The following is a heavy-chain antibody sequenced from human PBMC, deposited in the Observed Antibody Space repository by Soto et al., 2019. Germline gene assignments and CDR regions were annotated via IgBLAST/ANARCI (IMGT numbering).Heavy chain of an antibody. CDR2: IYYSGST. CDR3: ARRYGGALDI. V-gene: IGHV4-59*08. J-gene: IGHJ3*02. D-gene: IGHD3-10*01. Sequence: PSETLSLTCTVSGGSISSYYWSWLRQPPEKGLEWIGYIYYSGSTNYNPSLKSRVTISVDTSKNQFSLKLSSVTAADTDVYYCARRYGGALDIWGQGTMVTVS. CDR1: GGSISSYY.